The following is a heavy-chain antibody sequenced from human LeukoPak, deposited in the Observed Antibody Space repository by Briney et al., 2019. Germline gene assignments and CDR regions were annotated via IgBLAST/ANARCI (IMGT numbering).Heavy chain of an antibody. CDR3: ARDGNYYDSGAYYDAFDL. J-gene: IGHJ3*01. CDR1: GFTFSDSF. D-gene: IGHD3-22*01. Sequence: PGGSLRLSCAASGFTFSDSFMSWIRQAPGKGLQWLAYINGSGTNLYYADAVRGRFTISRDNAKNSLYLQMDGLRAEDTAIYYCARDGNYYDSGAYYDAFDLWGRGTMVAVSS. V-gene: IGHV3-11*04. CDR2: INGSGTNL.